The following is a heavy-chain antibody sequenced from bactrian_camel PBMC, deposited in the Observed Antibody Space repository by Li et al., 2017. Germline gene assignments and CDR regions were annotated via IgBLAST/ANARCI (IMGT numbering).Heavy chain of an antibody. CDR2: LASDGST. V-gene: IGHV3S55*01. CDR3: AKFFGQVNYHCYDGLRDTSKGPRD. J-gene: IGHJ4*01. Sequence: QVRLVESGGGSVQAGGSLTLSCAVSGYPYSSYCMGWFRQAPGKEREGVVALASDGSTWYADSVKGRFTISKDDLKDTLYLQMNNLQPGDTAMYFCAKFFGQVNYHCYDGLRDTSKGPRDWGQGTQVTVS. CDR1: GYPYSSYC. D-gene: IGHD3*01.